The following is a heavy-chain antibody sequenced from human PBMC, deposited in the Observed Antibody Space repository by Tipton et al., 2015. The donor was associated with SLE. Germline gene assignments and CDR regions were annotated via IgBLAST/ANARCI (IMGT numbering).Heavy chain of an antibody. J-gene: IGHJ4*02. V-gene: IGHV3-43*01. CDR1: GFTFDDYT. CDR2: ISWDGGST. Sequence: GSLRLSCAASGFTFDDYTMHWVRQAPGKGLEWVSLISWDGGSTYYADSVKGRFTISRDNSKNSLYLQMNSLRTEDTALYYCASGEGFDYWGQGTLVTVSS. CDR3: ASGEGFDY. D-gene: IGHD1-1*01.